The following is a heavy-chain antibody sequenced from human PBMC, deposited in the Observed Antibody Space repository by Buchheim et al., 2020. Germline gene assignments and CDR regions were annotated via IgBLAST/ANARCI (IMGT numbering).Heavy chain of an antibody. D-gene: IGHD5-12*01. V-gene: IGHV3-74*01. J-gene: IGHJ4*02. Sequence: EVQLVESGGGLVQPGGSLRLSCAASGFTFSSYWMHWVRQAPGKGLVWVSCIIDDGSSTTYADSVKGRFTVSRDNAGNMLYLQMNSLRAEDTAVYYCASGGYVGDYWGQGTL. CDR3: ASGGYVGDY. CDR1: GFTFSSYW. CDR2: IIDDGSST.